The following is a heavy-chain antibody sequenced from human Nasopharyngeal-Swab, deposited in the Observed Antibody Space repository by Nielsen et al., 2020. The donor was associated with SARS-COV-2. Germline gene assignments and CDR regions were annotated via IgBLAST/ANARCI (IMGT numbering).Heavy chain of an antibody. V-gene: IGHV3-48*02. Sequence: VRQAPGKGLEWVSYISSSSTIYYADSVKGRFTISRDNAKNPLYLQMNSLRDEDTAVYYCATSPGSYLAYWGQGTLVTVSS. J-gene: IGHJ4*02. CDR2: ISSSSTI. D-gene: IGHD1-26*01. CDR3: ATSPGSYLAY.